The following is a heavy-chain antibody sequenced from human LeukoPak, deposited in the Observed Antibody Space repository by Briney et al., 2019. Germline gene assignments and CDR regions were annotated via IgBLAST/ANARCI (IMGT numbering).Heavy chain of an antibody. CDR1: GFTFSSYW. J-gene: IGHJ4*02. CDR3: AARYGSGSPRDY. Sequence: GGSLRLSCAASGFTFSSYWMTWVRQAPGKGLEWVANVKQDGSSKYYVDSVKGRFTISRDNSKNTLYLQMNSLRAEDTAVYYCAARYGSGSPRDYWGQGTLVTVSS. V-gene: IGHV3-7*03. D-gene: IGHD3-10*01. CDR2: VKQDGSSK.